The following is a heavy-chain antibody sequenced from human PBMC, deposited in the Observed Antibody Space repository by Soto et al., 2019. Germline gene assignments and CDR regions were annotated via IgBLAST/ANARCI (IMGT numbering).Heavy chain of an antibody. D-gene: IGHD3-22*01. V-gene: IGHV1-46*01. J-gene: IGHJ4*02. Sequence: QVQLVQSGAEVKKPGASVKVSCKASGYTVTTYYMHWVQQAPGQGLEWLGVINPSGGSTTYAQKFQGRDTKTRDKATSAVDVELNSRRSENTAVYYCARVSSSNDRRVDFWGQGTLVTVAS. CDR1: GYTVTTYY. CDR2: INPSGGST. CDR3: ARVSSSNDRRVDF.